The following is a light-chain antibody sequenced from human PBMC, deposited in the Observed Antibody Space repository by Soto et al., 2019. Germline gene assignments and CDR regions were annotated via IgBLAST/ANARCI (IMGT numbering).Light chain of an antibody. V-gene: IGKV3-20*01. Sequence: EIGLTQSPGTLSLSPGERATLSCRASQSVSNNYLAWYQQKPGQAPRLLIYGASSRATGIPERFSGSGSGTVFTLTVSILEPEDFAVYYCQQFGGSPPVFTFGPGTKVDIK. CDR2: GAS. CDR3: QQFGGSPPVFT. J-gene: IGKJ3*01. CDR1: QSVSNNY.